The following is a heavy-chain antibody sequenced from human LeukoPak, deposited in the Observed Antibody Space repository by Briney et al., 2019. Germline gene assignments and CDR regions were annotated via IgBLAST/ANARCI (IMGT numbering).Heavy chain of an antibody. V-gene: IGHV3-74*01. D-gene: IGHD1-14*01. CDR3: ARVTRDRAAFDY. Sequence: PGGSLRLSCAASGFTFSSYWMHWVRQAPGKGLVWVSRINTDGSSTSYADSVKGRFTISRDNAKNTLYLQMNSLRAEDTAVYYCARVTRDRAAFDYWGQGTLVTVSS. J-gene: IGHJ4*02. CDR2: INTDGSST. CDR1: GFTFSSYW.